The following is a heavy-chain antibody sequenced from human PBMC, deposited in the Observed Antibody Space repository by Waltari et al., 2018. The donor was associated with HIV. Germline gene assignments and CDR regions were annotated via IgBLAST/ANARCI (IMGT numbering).Heavy chain of an antibody. Sequence: QVQLVESGGGVVQPGRSLRLSCAASGFTFSSYGMHWVRQAPGKGLEWVAVISNDGSNKYYAESVKGRLTSSRDNSKNTLYLQMNSLRAEDTAVYYCAKVHGSGSYASYYYGMDVWGQGTTVTVSS. V-gene: IGHV3-30*18. CDR2: ISNDGSNK. CDR3: AKVHGSGSYASYYYGMDV. D-gene: IGHD3-10*01. CDR1: GFTFSSYG. J-gene: IGHJ6*02.